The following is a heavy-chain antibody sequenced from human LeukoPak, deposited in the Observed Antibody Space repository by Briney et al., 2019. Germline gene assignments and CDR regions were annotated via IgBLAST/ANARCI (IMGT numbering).Heavy chain of an antibody. J-gene: IGHJ4*02. V-gene: IGHV3-7*01. CDR1: GFTFSSYW. D-gene: IGHD3-3*01. Sequence: GGSLRLSCAASGFTFSSYWMSWVRQAPGKGLEWVANIKQDGSEKYYVDSVRGRFTISRDNAKNSLYLQMNSLRAEDTAVYYCARVLTLYDFWSGYFPGTFDYWGRGTLVTVSS. CDR3: ARVLTLYDFWSGYFPGTFDY. CDR2: IKQDGSEK.